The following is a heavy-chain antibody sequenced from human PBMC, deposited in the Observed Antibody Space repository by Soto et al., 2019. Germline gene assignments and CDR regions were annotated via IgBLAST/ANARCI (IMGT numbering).Heavy chain of an antibody. V-gene: IGHV4-59*01. D-gene: IGHD3-10*01. Sequence: SETLSLTCTVSGDSISGYSWSWIRQPPGKGLEWIGYLSYSESTTSTPSLKSRVTISVDTSKNQFSLELSSVTAADTAVYFCPRDGRTYLTRYFLSSGQGALVTVST. CDR1: GDSISGYS. J-gene: IGHJ4*02. CDR2: LSYSEST. CDR3: PRDGRTYLTRYFLS.